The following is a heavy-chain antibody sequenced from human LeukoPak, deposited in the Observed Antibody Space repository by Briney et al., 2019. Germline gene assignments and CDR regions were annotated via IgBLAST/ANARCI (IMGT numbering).Heavy chain of an antibody. J-gene: IGHJ4*02. D-gene: IGHD3-10*01. V-gene: IGHV3-21*01. CDR2: ISGSSSYI. CDR3: AKDLVRDIWFGES. CDR1: GFTFRSYG. Sequence: GGSLRLSCAASGFTFRSYGMHWLRQAPGKGLEGVSSISGSSSYIYYADSMKGRFTISRDNGKNSLYLQMNSLRAEDTAVYYCAKDLVRDIWFGESWGQGTLVTVSS.